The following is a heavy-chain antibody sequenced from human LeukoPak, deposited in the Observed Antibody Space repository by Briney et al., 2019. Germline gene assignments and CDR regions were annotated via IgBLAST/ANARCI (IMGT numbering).Heavy chain of an antibody. Sequence: GGSLRLSCAASGFTFSTYALHWVRQAPGKGLEGVAVISYDGNNIYYVDSVKGRFTISRDNSKNTLYLQMNSLRAEDTAVYFCASISGASWGDYWGQGTLVTVSS. CDR2: ISYDGNNI. D-gene: IGHD3-16*01. CDR3: ASISGASWGDY. V-gene: IGHV3-30-3*01. CDR1: GFTFSTYA. J-gene: IGHJ4*02.